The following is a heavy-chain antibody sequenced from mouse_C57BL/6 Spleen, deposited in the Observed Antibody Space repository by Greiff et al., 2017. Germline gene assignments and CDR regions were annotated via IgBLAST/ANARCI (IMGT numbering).Heavy chain of an antibody. CDR2: IDPSDSYT. J-gene: IGHJ4*01. Sequence: QVQLQQPGAELVMPGASVKLSCKASGYTFTSYWMHWVKQRPGQGLEWIGEIDPSDSYTNYNQKFKGKSTLTVDKSSSTAYMQLSSLTSEDSAVYYCARRTVPSDAMDYWGQGTTVTVSS. D-gene: IGHD3-3*01. CDR3: ARRTVPSDAMDY. V-gene: IGHV1-69*01. CDR1: GYTFTSYW.